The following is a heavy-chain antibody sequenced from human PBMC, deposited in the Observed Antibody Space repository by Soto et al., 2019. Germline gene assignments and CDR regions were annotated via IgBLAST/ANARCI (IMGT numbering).Heavy chain of an antibody. CDR2: IFYSGTT. Sequence: QLQLQESGPGLVKPSETLSLTCTVSGGSISGSSYYWGWIRPPPGKGLEWIGTIFYSGTTYYNPSRKSRVTISVDTSKNQFSLRLTSVTAADTAVYYCASYGDYPDYWGQGTLVTVSS. CDR3: ASYGDYPDY. D-gene: IGHD4-17*01. V-gene: IGHV4-39*01. CDR1: GGSISGSSYY. J-gene: IGHJ4*02.